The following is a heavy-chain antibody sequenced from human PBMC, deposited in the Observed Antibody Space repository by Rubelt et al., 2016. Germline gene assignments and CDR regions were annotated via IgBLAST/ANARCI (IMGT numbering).Heavy chain of an antibody. CDR2: IFSNDEK. J-gene: IGHJ2*01. V-gene: IGHV2-26*01. CDR3: AHSPYSSSSCDHRRYFDL. D-gene: IGHD6-6*01. Sequence: QVTLKESGPVLVKPTETLTLTCTVSGFSLSNARMGVSLIRQPPGKALEWLAHIFSNDEKSYSTSLKSRLTISKDTSKSQVVLTMTNMDPVDTATYYCAHSPYSSSSCDHRRYFDLWGRGTLVTVSS. CDR1: GFSLSNARMG.